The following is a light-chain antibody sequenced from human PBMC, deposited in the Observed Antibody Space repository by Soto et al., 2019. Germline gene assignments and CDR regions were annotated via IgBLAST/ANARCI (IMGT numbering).Light chain of an antibody. CDR3: HQYHRSPRT. CDR1: QSVSSN. J-gene: IGKJ1*01. V-gene: IGKV3-20*01. CDR2: GAS. Sequence: EIVMTQSPATLSVPPGERGTLSCRASQSVSSNLAWYQQKPGQAPRLLIYGASSRAAGIPDRFSGSGSGTDFTLTISKLEPEDFAVYFCHQYHRSPRTFGQGTKVDIK.